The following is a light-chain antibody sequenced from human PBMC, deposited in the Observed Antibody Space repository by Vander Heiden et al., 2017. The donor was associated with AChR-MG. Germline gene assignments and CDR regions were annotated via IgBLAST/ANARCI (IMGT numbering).Light chain of an antibody. CDR1: GCSIASHY. V-gene: IGLV6-57*03. CDR2: EDK. CDR3: QSYDDTNHGV. Sequence: NFVLTQPHSVSESPGKTLTISCTRSGCSIASHYVQWYQQRPGTAPTTAIFEDKHRPTGVPERLSGFIDRSSNSDSLIISGLKTEDEADYYCQSYDDTNHGVFGGGTKLTVL. J-gene: IGLJ2*01.